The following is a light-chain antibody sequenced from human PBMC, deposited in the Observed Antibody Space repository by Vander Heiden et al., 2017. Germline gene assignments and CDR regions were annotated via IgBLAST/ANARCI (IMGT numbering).Light chain of an antibody. CDR2: SNN. CDR3: AAWDDSLNGWV. V-gene: IGLV1-44*01. CDR1: SSNIGSNT. J-gene: IGLJ3*02. Sequence: QSVLPQPPSASRTPGQTVTISCSGSSSNIGSNTVNWYQQRPGTAPKLLIYSNNQRPSGVPDRFSGSKSGTSASLAISGLQSEDEADYYCAAWDDSLNGWVFGGGTKLTVL.